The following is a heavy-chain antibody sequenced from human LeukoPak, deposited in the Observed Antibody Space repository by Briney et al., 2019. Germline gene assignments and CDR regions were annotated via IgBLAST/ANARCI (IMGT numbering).Heavy chain of an antibody. D-gene: IGHD4-17*01. V-gene: IGHV3-30*18. CDR2: ISYDGSNK. J-gene: IGHJ4*02. Sequence: PGRSLRLSCAASGFTFSSYGMHWVRQAPGKGLEWVAVISYDGSNKYYADSVKGRFTISRDNSKNTLYLQVNSLRAEDTAVYYCAKAGDYGDYSATYFDYWGQGTLVTVSS. CDR3: AKAGDYGDYSATYFDY. CDR1: GFTFSSYG.